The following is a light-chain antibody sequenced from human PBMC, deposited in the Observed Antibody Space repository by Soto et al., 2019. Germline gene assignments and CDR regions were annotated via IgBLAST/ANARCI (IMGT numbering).Light chain of an antibody. Sequence: QSVLTQSPSASASLGASVKLTCTLSSGHSNYAIASHQQQSEKGPRYLMKLNSDGSHSKGDGIPDRFSGSSSGAERYLTISSLQSEDEADYYCQTWGSGIVVFGGGTKVTVL. CDR3: QTWGSGIVV. CDR1: SGHSNYA. J-gene: IGLJ2*01. V-gene: IGLV4-69*01. CDR2: LNSDGSH.